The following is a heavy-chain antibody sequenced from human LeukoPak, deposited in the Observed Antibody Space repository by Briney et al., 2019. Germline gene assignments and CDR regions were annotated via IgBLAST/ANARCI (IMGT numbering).Heavy chain of an antibody. Sequence: GESLKISCKGSGYSFTSYWIGWVRQMPGKGLEWMGIIYPGDSDTRYSPSFQGQVTISADKSISTAYLQWSSLKASDTAMYYCARQLRAVADIYYYYYMDVWGKGTTVTVSS. CDR3: ARQLRAVADIYYYYYMDV. D-gene: IGHD6-19*01. J-gene: IGHJ6*03. V-gene: IGHV5-51*01. CDR1: GYSFTSYW. CDR2: IYPGDSDT.